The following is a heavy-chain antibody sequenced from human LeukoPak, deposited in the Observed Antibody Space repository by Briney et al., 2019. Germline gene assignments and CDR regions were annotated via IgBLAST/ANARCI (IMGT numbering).Heavy chain of an antibody. CDR3: AKDPGVVPAHYFDY. V-gene: IGHV3-23*01. D-gene: IGHD2-2*01. Sequence: RPGGSLRLSCAASGFTFSSYAMNWVRQAPGKGLEWVSGTGSTGVSTFYADSVKGRFTVSRDNSKTTLSLQMNSLRAEDTAVYYCAKDPGVVPAHYFDYWGQGTLVTVSS. J-gene: IGHJ4*02. CDR1: GFTFSSYA. CDR2: TGSTGVST.